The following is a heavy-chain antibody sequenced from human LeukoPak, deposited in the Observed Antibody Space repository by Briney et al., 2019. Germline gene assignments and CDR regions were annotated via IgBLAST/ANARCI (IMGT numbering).Heavy chain of an antibody. CDR3: ARSKDGDNDYFDY. CDR2: IYYSGST. CDR1: GGSISSYY. Sequence: SETLSLTCTVSGGSISSYYWSWIRQPPGKGLEWIGYIYYSGSTNYNPSLKSRVTISVDTSKDQFSLKLSSVTAADTAVYYCARSKDGDNDYFDYWGQGTLVTVSS. J-gene: IGHJ4*02. V-gene: IGHV4-59*01. D-gene: IGHD4-23*01.